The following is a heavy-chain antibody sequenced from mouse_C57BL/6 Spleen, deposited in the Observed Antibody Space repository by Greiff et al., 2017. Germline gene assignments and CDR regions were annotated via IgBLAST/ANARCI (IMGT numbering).Heavy chain of an antibody. Sequence: QVQLQQSGPELVKPGASVKISCKVSGYAFSSSWMNWVKQRPGKGLEWIGRIYPGDGDTNYNGKFKGKATLAADKSSSTAYMQLSSLTSEDSAVYFCARSYDYDGAWFAYWGQGTLVTVSA. CDR1: GYAFSSSW. J-gene: IGHJ3*01. D-gene: IGHD2-4*01. CDR2: IYPGDGDT. CDR3: ARSYDYDGAWFAY. V-gene: IGHV1-82*01.